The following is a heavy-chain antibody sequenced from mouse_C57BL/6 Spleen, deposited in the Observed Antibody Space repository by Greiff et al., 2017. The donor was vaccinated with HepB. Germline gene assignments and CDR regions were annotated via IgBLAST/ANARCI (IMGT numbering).Heavy chain of an antibody. CDR1: GYAFSSSW. V-gene: IGHV1-82*01. Sequence: VQLQQSGPELVKPGASVKISCKASGYAFSSSWMNWVKQRPGKGLEWIGRIYPGDGDTNYNGKFKGKATLTADKSSSTAYMQLSSLTSEDSAVYFCARETWAQATLMDYGGQGTSVTVSS. J-gene: IGHJ4*01. CDR2: IYPGDGDT. D-gene: IGHD3-2*02. CDR3: ARETWAQATLMDY.